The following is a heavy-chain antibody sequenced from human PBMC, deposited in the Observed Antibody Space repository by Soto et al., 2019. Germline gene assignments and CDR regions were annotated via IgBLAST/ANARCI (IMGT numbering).Heavy chain of an antibody. CDR1: GGTFSSYA. J-gene: IGHJ6*02. Sequence: QVQLVRSGAEVKKPGSSVKVSCKASGGTFSSYAISWVRQVPGQGLEWMGGIIPIFGTANYAQKFQGRVTITADESTSTAYMELSSLRSEDTAVYYCARAPVDTAMGPYYYYYGMDVWGQGTTVTVSS. V-gene: IGHV1-69*01. CDR2: IIPIFGTA. D-gene: IGHD5-18*01. CDR3: ARAPVDTAMGPYYYYYGMDV.